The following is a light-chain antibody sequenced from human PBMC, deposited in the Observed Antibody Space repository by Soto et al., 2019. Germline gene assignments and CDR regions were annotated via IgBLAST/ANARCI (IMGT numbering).Light chain of an antibody. J-gene: IGKJ5*01. V-gene: IGKV1-5*01. Sequence: DIQMTQSPSTLSASVGDGVTITCRASQRISTWLAWYQQKPGKAPNLLISDASSLETGVPSRFSGSGSGTEFTLTITGLQPDDSATYYCQQYNTYWTFGQGTRLEIK. CDR1: QRISTW. CDR2: DAS. CDR3: QQYNTYWT.